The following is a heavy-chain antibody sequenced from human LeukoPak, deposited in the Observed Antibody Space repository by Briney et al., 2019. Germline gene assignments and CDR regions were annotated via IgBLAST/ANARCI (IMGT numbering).Heavy chain of an antibody. V-gene: IGHV3-33*08. CDR2: IWYDGSNK. J-gene: IGHJ6*02. Sequence: PGGSLRLSCAASGFTFSSYWMNWVRQAPGKGLEWVAVIWYDGSNKYYADSVKGRFTISRDNSKNTLYLQMNSLRAEDTAVYYCARDSVFDVVVVAANLYGMDVWGQGTTVTVSS. D-gene: IGHD2-15*01. CDR3: ARDSVFDVVVVAANLYGMDV. CDR1: GFTFSSYW.